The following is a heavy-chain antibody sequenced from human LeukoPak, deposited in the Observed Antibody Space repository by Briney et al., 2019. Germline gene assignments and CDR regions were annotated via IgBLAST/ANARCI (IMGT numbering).Heavy chain of an antibody. CDR2: ISTYNGNT. V-gene: IGHV1-18*01. Sequence: GASVKVSCKASGYMFTSYGISWVRQAPGQGLEWMGWISTYNGNTNYAQKFRGRVTMTTDTSTTTVNMELRSLRFDDTAVYYCARREQWLVGGDYWGQGTLVTVSS. J-gene: IGHJ4*02. CDR1: GYMFTSYG. D-gene: IGHD6-19*01. CDR3: ARREQWLVGGDY.